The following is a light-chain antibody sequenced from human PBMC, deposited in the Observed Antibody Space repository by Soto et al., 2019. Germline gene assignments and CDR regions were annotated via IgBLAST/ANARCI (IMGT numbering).Light chain of an antibody. Sequence: EIVLTQSPATLSLSPGERATLSCRASQSVSSYLAWYQQKAGQAPRLLIYDASNRATGIPARFSGSGSGTDFTLTISSLEPEDFAAYYCQQRSNWWTFGQGTKVEIK. V-gene: IGKV3-11*01. CDR3: QQRSNWWT. CDR1: QSVSSY. CDR2: DAS. J-gene: IGKJ1*01.